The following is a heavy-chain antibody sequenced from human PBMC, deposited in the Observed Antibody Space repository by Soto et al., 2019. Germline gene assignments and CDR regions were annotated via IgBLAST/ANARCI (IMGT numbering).Heavy chain of an antibody. CDR3: ARDMDSYGDYYFDY. Sequence: EVQLVESGGGLVKPGGSLRLSCAASGFTFSSYSMNWVRQAPGKGLEWVSSISSSSSYIYYADSVKGRFTISRDNAKNSLYLQMNSLRAEDTAVYYCARDMDSYGDYYFDYWGQGTLVTVSS. V-gene: IGHV3-21*01. CDR1: GFTFSSYS. D-gene: IGHD4-17*01. J-gene: IGHJ4*02. CDR2: ISSSSSYI.